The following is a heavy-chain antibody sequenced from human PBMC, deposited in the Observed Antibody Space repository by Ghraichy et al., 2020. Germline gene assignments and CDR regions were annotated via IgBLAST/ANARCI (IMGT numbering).Heavy chain of an antibody. CDR3: ARRNSYSYWNYFDY. CDR2: ITSGSSYI. V-gene: IGHV3-21*01. J-gene: IGHJ4*02. CDR1: GFTFSSYS. D-gene: IGHD5-18*01. Sequence: LLLTCAASGFTFSSYSMNWVRQAPGKGLEWVSSITSGSSYIYYADSVEGRFTISRDNAKNSLYLQMNSLRAEDTAVYYCARRNSYSYWNYFDYWGQGTLVTVSS.